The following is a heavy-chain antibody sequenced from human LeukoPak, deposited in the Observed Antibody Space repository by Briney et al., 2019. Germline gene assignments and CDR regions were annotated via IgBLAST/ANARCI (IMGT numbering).Heavy chain of an antibody. CDR2: IDSRGTI. J-gene: IGHJ4*02. D-gene: IGHD4-23*01. CDR1: GFTFSSYR. CDR3: ARQGVTYDD. Sequence: GGSLRLSCAASGFTFSSYRMNWVHQAPGKGPEWVSYIDSRGTIYYADFVKGRFTISRDNAKSSLYLEMTSLRVEDTAVYYRARQGVTYDDWGQGTLVTVSS. V-gene: IGHV3-48*01.